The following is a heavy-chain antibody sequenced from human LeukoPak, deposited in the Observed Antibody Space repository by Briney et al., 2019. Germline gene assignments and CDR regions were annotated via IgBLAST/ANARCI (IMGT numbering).Heavy chain of an antibody. CDR1: GFTFSSYG. Sequence: GGSLRLSCAASGFTFSSYGMHWVRQAPGKGLEWVAVISYDGSNKYYADSVKGRFTISRDNSKNTLYLQMNSLRAEDTAVYYCTKPFNTDYSNFYYMDVWGIGTTVTVSS. V-gene: IGHV3-30*18. CDR3: TKPFNTDYSNFYYMDV. CDR2: ISYDGSNK. D-gene: IGHD4-11*01. J-gene: IGHJ6*03.